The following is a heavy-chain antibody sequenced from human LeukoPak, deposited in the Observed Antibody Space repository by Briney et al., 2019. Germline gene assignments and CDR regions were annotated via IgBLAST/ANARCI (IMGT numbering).Heavy chain of an antibody. D-gene: IGHD1-26*01. Sequence: GGSLRLSCEASGFTFSSYWMHWVRQAPGKGLVWVSRIDSDGSHISYVDSVKGRFTISRDNAKNSLYLQMNSLRAEDTAVYYCARAGIVGSYVGYWGQGTLVTVSS. J-gene: IGHJ4*02. CDR3: ARAGIVGSYVGY. CDR2: IDSDGSHI. CDR1: GFTFSSYW. V-gene: IGHV3-74*01.